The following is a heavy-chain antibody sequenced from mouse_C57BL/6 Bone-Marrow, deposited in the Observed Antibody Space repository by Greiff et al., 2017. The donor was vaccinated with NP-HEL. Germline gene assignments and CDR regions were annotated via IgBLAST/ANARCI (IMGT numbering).Heavy chain of an antibody. D-gene: IGHD2-4*01. V-gene: IGHV5-4*01. Sequence: EVQRVESGGGLVKPGGSLKLSCAASGFTFSSYAMSWVRQTPEKRLEWVATISDGGSYTYYPDNVKGRFTISRDNAKNNLYLQMSHLKSEDTAMYYCARDQDDYDYWYFDVWGTGTTVTVSS. CDR3: ARDQDDYDYWYFDV. CDR1: GFTFSSYA. J-gene: IGHJ1*03. CDR2: ISDGGSYT.